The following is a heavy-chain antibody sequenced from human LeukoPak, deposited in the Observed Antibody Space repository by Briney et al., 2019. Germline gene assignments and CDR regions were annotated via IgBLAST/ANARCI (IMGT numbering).Heavy chain of an antibody. V-gene: IGHV1-2*06. CDR2: INPYSGGT. CDR1: GYTFTGYY. J-gene: IGHJ4*02. Sequence: ASVKVSCKASGYTFTGYYVHWVRQAPGQGLEWMGRINPYSGGTNYAQKFQGRVTMTRDTSISTAYMELSRLRSDDTAVYYCARVLRGYSDYWGQGTLVTVSS. CDR3: ARVLRGYSDY.